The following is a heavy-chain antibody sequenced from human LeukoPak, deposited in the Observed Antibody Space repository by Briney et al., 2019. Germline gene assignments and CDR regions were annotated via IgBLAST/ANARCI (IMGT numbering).Heavy chain of an antibody. CDR2: INHSGST. J-gene: IGHJ4*02. CDR3: TRGLFYGGPTNY. V-gene: IGHV4-34*01. CDR1: GGSFSGYY. Sequence: SETLSLTCAVYGGSFSGYYWSWIRQPPGKGLEWIGEINHSGSTNYNPSLKSRVTISVDTSKYQFSLKLSSVTAADTAVYYCTRGLFYGGPTNYWGQGTLVTVSS. D-gene: IGHD4-23*01.